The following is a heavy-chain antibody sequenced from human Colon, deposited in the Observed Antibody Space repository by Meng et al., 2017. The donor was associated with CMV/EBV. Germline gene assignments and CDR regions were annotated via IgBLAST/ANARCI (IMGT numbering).Heavy chain of an antibody. J-gene: IGHJ4*02. V-gene: IGHV3-23*01. CDR1: GFTFNVFA. CDR3: AKYQPSFDY. CDR2: ISGGGTTT. Sequence: GESLKISCAASGFTFNVFAINWVRQAPGKGLEWVSAISGGGTTTYYADSVKGRFTVSRDNSNNTVFLQLSSLRADDTALYYCAKYQPSFDYWGQGTLVTVSS.